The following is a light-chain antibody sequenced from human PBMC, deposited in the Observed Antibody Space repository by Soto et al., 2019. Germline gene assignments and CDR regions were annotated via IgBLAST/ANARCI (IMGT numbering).Light chain of an antibody. CDR1: QSVSSN. Sequence: EVVMTQSPATLSVSPGERATLSCRASQSVSSNLAWYQQKPGRAPRLLIYDASTTATGIPARFSGSGSGTEFTLTISSLQSEDFAVYYCQQYNNWPPYTFGQGTELEIK. CDR3: QQYNNWPPYT. CDR2: DAS. V-gene: IGKV3-15*01. J-gene: IGKJ2*01.